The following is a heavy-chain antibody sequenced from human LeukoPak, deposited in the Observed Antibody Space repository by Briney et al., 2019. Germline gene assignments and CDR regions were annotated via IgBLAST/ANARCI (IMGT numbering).Heavy chain of an antibody. V-gene: IGHV4-34*01. Sequence: SETLSLTCAVYGESLNSYYWSWVRQPPGEGLEWIGEIYESGTTKYNPSLKSRVVISMVPSKQQFSLRLSSVTAADTAVYYCARGAWATRLASWGLGTPVIVSS. CDR1: GESLNSYY. CDR3: ARGAWATRLAS. J-gene: IGHJ4*02. CDR2: IYESGTT. D-gene: IGHD2-15*01.